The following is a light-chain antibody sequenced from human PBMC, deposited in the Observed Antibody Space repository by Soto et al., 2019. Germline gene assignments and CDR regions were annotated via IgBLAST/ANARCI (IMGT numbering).Light chain of an antibody. CDR2: GAS. V-gene: IGKV3-20*01. CDR3: QQYGSSPIT. Sequence: EVVLTQSPGTLSLSPGERATLSCRVSQSVASSLLAWYQQKPGQAPRLLIYGASSRATGSPDRFSGSGSGTDFTLTISRLDPEDFAVYYCQQYGSSPITFGQGTRLEIK. CDR1: QSVASSL. J-gene: IGKJ5*01.